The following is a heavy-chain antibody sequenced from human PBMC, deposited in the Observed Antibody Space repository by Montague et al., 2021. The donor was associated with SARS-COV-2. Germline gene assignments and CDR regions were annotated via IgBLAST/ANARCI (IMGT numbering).Heavy chain of an antibody. Sequence: SETLSLTCTVYGGSISSSNYYWGWIRQPPGKGLEWIGSIHYSGSTYYTPSLKSRVTIYVDTSKNQFSLRLSSVTAADTAVYYCARHPGRDTIFGVVIIFDSFDXWGQGTMVTVSS. J-gene: IGHJ3*02. D-gene: IGHD3-3*01. V-gene: IGHV4-39*01. CDR2: IHYSGST. CDR3: ARHPGRDTIFGVVIIFDSFDX. CDR1: GGSISSSNYY.